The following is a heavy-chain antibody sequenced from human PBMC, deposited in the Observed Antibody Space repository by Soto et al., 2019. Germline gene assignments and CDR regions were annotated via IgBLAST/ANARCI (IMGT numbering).Heavy chain of an antibody. D-gene: IGHD1-7*01. Sequence: ASVKVSCKASGYTFTSYGISWVRQAPGQGLEWMGWISAYNGNTNYAQKLQGRVTMTTDTSTSTAYMELRSLRSDETAVYYWAWYNCNFRYYFYCMDVWGQGTMVTVSS. CDR3: AWYNCNFRYYFYCMDV. V-gene: IGHV1-18*04. CDR1: GYTFTSYG. CDR2: ISAYNGNT. J-gene: IGHJ6*02.